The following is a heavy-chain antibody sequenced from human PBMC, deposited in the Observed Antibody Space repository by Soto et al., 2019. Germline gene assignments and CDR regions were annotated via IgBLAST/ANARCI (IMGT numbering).Heavy chain of an antibody. V-gene: IGHV3-30*18. CDR3: AKGHSSGPIRGWYFDL. CDR2: ISYDGSNK. J-gene: IGHJ2*01. Sequence: ESVGGVVQPGRSLRLSCAASGFTFSSYGMHWVRQAPGKGLEWVAVISYDGSNKYYADSVKGRFTISRDNSKNTLYLQMNSLRAEDTAVYYCAKGHSSGPIRGWYFDLWGRGTLVTVSS. D-gene: IGHD6-19*01. CDR1: GFTFSSYG.